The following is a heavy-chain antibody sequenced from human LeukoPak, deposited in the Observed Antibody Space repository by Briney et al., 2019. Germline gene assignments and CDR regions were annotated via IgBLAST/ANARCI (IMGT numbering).Heavy chain of an antibody. D-gene: IGHD2-21*02. V-gene: IGHV1-69*13. Sequence: ASVKVSCKASGGTFSSYAISWVRQAPGQGLEWMGGIIPIFGTANYAQKFQGRVTITADESTSTAYMELSSLRSEDTAVYYCARDLCGGDCYDAFDIWGQGTMVTVFS. CDR1: GGTFSSYA. CDR3: ARDLCGGDCYDAFDI. J-gene: IGHJ3*02. CDR2: IIPIFGTA.